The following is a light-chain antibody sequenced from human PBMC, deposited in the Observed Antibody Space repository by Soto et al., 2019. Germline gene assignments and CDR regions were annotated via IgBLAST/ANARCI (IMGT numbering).Light chain of an antibody. CDR1: QSVSRSY. Sequence: EIVCTQAPGTLYLSPGDRLPISWSASQSVSRSYLAWYQQKPGQAPRLLIYGASSRATGIPDRFSGSGSGTDFTLTISRLEPEDFAVYYCQHYMTSLTTFGQGTKLEIK. J-gene: IGKJ1*01. V-gene: IGKV3-20*01. CDR2: GAS. CDR3: QHYMTSLTT.